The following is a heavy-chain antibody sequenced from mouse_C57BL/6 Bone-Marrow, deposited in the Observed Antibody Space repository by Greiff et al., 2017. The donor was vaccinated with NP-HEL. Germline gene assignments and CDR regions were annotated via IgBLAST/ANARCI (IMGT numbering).Heavy chain of an antibody. CDR3: AMGGNYGYYLDF. V-gene: IGHV1-47*01. CDR1: GYTFTTYP. D-gene: IGHD1-1*01. Sequence: VQLQESGAELVKPGASVKMSCKASGYTFTTYPIEWVKQNPGKGLEWIGNFHPYNDDTEYNEKFKNKATLTVEKSSSTVYLELSRLTSDDSSVYYCAMGGNYGYYLDFGGRGTTLTVTA. CDR2: FHPYNDDT. J-gene: IGHJ2*01.